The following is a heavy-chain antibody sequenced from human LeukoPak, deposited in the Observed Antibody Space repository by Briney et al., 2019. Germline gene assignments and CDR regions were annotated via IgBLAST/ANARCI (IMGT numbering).Heavy chain of an antibody. CDR3: ARGRPDYYYYGMDV. J-gene: IGHJ6*02. CDR1: GGSISSYY. Sequence: SETLSLTCTVSGGSISSYYWSWIRQPAGKGLEWIGRIYTSGSTNYNPSLKSRVTMSVDTSKNQFSMKLSSVTAADTAVYYCARGRPDYYYYGMDVWGQGTTVTVSS. CDR2: IYTSGST. V-gene: IGHV4-4*07.